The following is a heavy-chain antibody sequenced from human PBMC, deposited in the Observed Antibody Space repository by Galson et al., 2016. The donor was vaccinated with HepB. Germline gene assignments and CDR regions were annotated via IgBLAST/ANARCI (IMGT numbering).Heavy chain of an antibody. CDR3: ARDVLDSRGGYYYLDY. J-gene: IGHJ4*02. CDR2: VRNKPNSYIT. V-gene: IGHV3-72*01. Sequence: SLRLSCATSGFTFSDHYLDWVRQAPGEGLEWIGRVRNKPNSYITEYAASVKGRFTISRADSESSMYLQMNDLKTEDSAVYYCARDVLDSRGGYYYLDYWGQGTRVTVSS. CDR1: GFTFSDHY. D-gene: IGHD6-19*01.